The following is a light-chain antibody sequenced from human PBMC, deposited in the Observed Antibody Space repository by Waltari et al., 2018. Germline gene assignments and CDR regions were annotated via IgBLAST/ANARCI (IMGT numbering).Light chain of an antibody. CDR1: RSVLYSSSITNY. Sequence: IVMTQSPDSLAVSLGERAAINCRSSRSVLYSSSITNYLSWYQQIPGQPAKWLIYWSSTRESEVPDRFTGGGSGTDFTLTISSLQAEDAAVYYCDQHLIPPFAFGPGPRVDIK. CDR3: DQHLIPPFA. CDR2: WSS. V-gene: IGKV4-1*01. J-gene: IGKJ3*01.